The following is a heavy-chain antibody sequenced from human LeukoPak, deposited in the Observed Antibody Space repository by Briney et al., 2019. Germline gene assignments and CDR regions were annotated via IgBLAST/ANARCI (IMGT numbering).Heavy chain of an antibody. CDR1: GGSFSGYY. J-gene: IGHJ4*02. V-gene: IGHV4-34*01. CDR3: ARGDGYSSNWPFDY. CDR2: INHSGTT. D-gene: IGHD6-13*01. Sequence: SETLSLTCAVYGGSFSGYYWSWIRQPPGKGLEWMGEINHSGTTNQNPSLKSRVTISVDTSKNQFSLKLTSVTAADTAVYYCARGDGYSSNWPFDYWGQGTLVTVSS.